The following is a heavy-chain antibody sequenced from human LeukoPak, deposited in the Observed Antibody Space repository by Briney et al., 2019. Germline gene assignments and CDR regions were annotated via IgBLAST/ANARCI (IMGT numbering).Heavy chain of an antibody. J-gene: IGHJ4*02. CDR3: ARGYCGSTSCYFDY. CDR2: IYPGDSDT. CDR1: GYSFTTYW. D-gene: IGHD2-2*01. V-gene: IGHV5-51*01. Sequence: KVGESLKISCKGSGYSFTTYWIGWARQMTGKCLDWMGIIYPGDSDTRYSPSFQGQVTISADKSIRTAYLQWSSLKASDTAIYYCARGYCGSTSCYFDYWGQGTLVTVSS.